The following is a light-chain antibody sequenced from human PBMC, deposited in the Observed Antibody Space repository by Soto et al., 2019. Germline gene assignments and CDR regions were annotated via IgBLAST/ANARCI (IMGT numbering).Light chain of an antibody. CDR3: QTWGTDIVV. CDR1: SGHSSYA. Sequence: QLVLTQSPSASASLGASVKITCTLSSGHSSYAITWHQQQPEKGSRYLMKLHSDGSHSKGDGIPDRFSGSSSGPERYLTISSLKSDDEADYYCQTWGTDIVVFGGGTKLTVL. CDR2: LHSDGSH. J-gene: IGLJ2*01. V-gene: IGLV4-69*01.